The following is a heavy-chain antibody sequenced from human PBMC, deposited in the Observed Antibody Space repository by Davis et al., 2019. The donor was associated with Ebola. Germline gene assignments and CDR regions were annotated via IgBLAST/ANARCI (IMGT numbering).Heavy chain of an antibody. CDR1: GGSISSGGYS. V-gene: IGHV4-30-2*01. CDR3: ARGPEAIVATPYYYYGMDV. CDR2: IYHSGST. J-gene: IGHJ6*02. D-gene: IGHD5-12*01. Sequence: SETLSLTCAVSGGSISSGGYSWSWIRQPPGKGLEWIGYIYHSGSTYYNPSLKSRVTISVDRSKNQFSLKLSSVTAADTAVYYCARGPEAIVATPYYYYGMDVWGQGTTVTVSS.